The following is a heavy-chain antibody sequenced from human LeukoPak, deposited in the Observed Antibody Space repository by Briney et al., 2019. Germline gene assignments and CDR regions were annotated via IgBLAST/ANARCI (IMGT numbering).Heavy chain of an antibody. V-gene: IGHV3-23*01. J-gene: IGHJ4*02. CDR2: ISGSGGST. CDR1: GFTFSSYA. Sequence: PGGSLRLSCAASGFTFSSYAMSWVRQAPGKGLEWVSAISGSGGSTYYADSVKGQFTISRDNSKNTLYLQMNSLRAEDTAVYYCAKLQDAYCGGDCYFDYWGQGTLVTVSS. D-gene: IGHD2-21*02. CDR3: AKLQDAYCGGDCYFDY.